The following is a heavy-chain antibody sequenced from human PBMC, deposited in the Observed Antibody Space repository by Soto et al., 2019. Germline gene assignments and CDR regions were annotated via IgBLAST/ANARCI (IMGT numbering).Heavy chain of an antibody. CDR1: GGSVSSAGYS. Sequence: QLQLQGSGSRLVKPSQTLSLTCAVSGGSVSSAGYSWSWIRQSPGKGLEWIGYIYHAVNNFYNPSLKSRVTMSLDRSRNQFSLNLTSVTAADTAVYFCASSSQALSFYALGVWGQGTTVVVSS. CDR2: IYHAVNN. D-gene: IGHD2-2*01. J-gene: IGHJ6*02. CDR3: ASSSQALSFYALGV. V-gene: IGHV4-30-2*06.